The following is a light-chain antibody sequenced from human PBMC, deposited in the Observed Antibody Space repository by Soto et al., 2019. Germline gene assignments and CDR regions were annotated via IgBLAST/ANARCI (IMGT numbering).Light chain of an antibody. J-gene: IGKJ1*01. CDR2: GAS. CDR3: QQYGSTPWT. Sequence: EIVLTQSPGTLSLSPGERATLSCRASQSVSSSYLAWYQQKPGQAPRLLIYGASSRATGIPDRFSGSGSGTDFTLTISRREPEDFAVYYCQQYGSTPWTVGQGTNVEIK. V-gene: IGKV3-20*01. CDR1: QSVSSSY.